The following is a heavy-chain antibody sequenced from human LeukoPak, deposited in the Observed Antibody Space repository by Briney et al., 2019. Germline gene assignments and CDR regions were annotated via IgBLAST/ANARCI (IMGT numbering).Heavy chain of an antibody. CDR3: ARDRAVTQDWVEFDP. V-gene: IGHV3-66*03. D-gene: IGHD4-17*01. CDR2: IRDSGET. J-gene: IGHJ5*02. CDR1: GFSVSNYY. Sequence: GGSLRLSCAGSGFSVSNYYMSWVRQAPGKGLEWVSLIRDSGETFYADSVKGRFTISRNNSKNTMYLQMDRLRVEDTAVYFCARDRAVTQDWVEFDPWGQGTLVTVSS.